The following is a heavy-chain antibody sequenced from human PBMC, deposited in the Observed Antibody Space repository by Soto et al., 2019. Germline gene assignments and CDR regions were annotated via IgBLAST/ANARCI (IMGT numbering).Heavy chain of an antibody. CDR3: ARWHYYDSSGWFDY. D-gene: IGHD3-22*01. CDR1: GFTFSSYG. J-gene: IGHJ4*02. Sequence: PGGSLRLSCAASGFTFSSYGMHWVRQAPGKGLEWVAVIWYDGSNKYYADSVKGRFTISRDNPKNTLYLQMNSLRAEDTAVYYCARWHYYDSSGWFDYWGQGTLVTVSS. V-gene: IGHV3-33*01. CDR2: IWYDGSNK.